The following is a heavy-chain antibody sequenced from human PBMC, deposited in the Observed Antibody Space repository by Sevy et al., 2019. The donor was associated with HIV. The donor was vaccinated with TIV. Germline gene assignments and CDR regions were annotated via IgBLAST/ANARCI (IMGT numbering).Heavy chain of an antibody. CDR3: AKDRPMGMTIVRGVTYHHEYFQH. J-gene: IGHJ1*01. Sequence: GGSLRLSCAASGFTFSSYAMSWVRQAPGKGLEWVSAISGSGGSTYYADSVKGRFTISRDNSKNTLYLQMNSLRAEDTAVYYCAKDRPMGMTIVRGVTYHHEYFQHWGQGTLVTVSS. CDR2: ISGSGGST. V-gene: IGHV3-23*01. CDR1: GFTFSSYA. D-gene: IGHD3-10*01.